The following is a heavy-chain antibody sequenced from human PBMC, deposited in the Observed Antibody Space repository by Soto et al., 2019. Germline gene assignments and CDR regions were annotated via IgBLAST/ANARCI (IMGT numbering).Heavy chain of an antibody. CDR1: GFSFSSSG. Sequence: QVHLVESGGGVVQPGRSLRLSCLASGFSFSSSGMHWIRQPPGKGLEWLALIWYDGSNQIYLDSVKDRFTISRDNSKNTLYLQMNSLTVEDTAVYFCASITGTNAFETWGQGTMVTVSS. J-gene: IGHJ3*02. V-gene: IGHV3-33*01. D-gene: IGHD3-10*01. CDR3: ASITGTNAFET. CDR2: IWYDGSNQ.